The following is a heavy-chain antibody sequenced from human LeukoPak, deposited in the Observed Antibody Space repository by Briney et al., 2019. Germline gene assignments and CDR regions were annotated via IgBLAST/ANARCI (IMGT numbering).Heavy chain of an antibody. CDR1: GFTFSSYG. V-gene: IGHV3-30*02. CDR3: AKDFYDMNIPAAIDYYYYMDV. J-gene: IGHJ6*03. D-gene: IGHD2-2*01. CDR2: IRYDGSNK. Sequence: GGSLRLSCAASGFTFSSYGMHWVRQAPGKGLEWVGFIRYDGSNKYYADSVKGRFTISRDNSKNTLYLQMNSLRAEDTAVYYCAKDFYDMNIPAAIDYYYYMDVWGKGTTVTVSS.